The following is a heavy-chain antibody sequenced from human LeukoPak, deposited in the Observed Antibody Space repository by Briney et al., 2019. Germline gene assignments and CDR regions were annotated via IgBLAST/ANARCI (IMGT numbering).Heavy chain of an antibody. J-gene: IGHJ6*02. CDR3: ARDEYDILTGADYYYYGMDV. CDR2: ISYDGSNK. Sequence: PGGSLRLSCAASGFTFSSYAMHWVRQAPGKGLEWVALISYDGSNKYYADSVQGRFTISRDNSKNTLYLQMNSLRAEDTAVYYCARDEYDILTGADYYYYGMDVWGQGTTVTVSS. V-gene: IGHV3-30-3*01. D-gene: IGHD3-9*01. CDR1: GFTFSSYA.